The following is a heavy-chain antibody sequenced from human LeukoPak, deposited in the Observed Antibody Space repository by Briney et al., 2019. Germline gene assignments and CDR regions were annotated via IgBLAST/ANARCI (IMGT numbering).Heavy chain of an antibody. CDR1: GYTFTSYD. V-gene: IGHV1-8*03. CDR3: ARVDSSLDNDAFDI. D-gene: IGHD6-13*01. CDR2: MNPNSGNT. J-gene: IGHJ3*02. Sequence: ASVKVSCRASGYTFTSYDINWVRQATGQALEWMGLMNPNSGNTGYAQKFQGRVTITRNTSISTAYMELSSLRSEDTAVYYCARVDSSLDNDAFDIWGQGTMVTVSS.